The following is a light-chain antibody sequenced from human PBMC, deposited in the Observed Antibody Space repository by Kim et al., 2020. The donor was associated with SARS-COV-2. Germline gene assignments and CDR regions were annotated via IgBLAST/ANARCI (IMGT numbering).Light chain of an antibody. J-gene: IGKJ5*01. CDR2: AAS. Sequence: ASVGDRVSITCRSSQGISNYLAWYQQKPGKVPKLLIYAASTLQSGVPSRFSGSGSGTDFPLTISSLQPEDVATYYCQQYKSAPITFGQGTRLEIK. V-gene: IGKV1-27*01. CDR3: QQYKSAPIT. CDR1: QGISNY.